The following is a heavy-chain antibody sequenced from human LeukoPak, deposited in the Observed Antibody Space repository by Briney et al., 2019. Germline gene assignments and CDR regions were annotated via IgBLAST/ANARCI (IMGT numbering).Heavy chain of an antibody. CDR3: VRGLDY. CDR2: VSYDGGNK. J-gene: IGHJ4*02. V-gene: IGHV3-30*04. CDR1: GFTFSSYA. Sequence: GRSLRLSCAASGFTFSSYAMHWARQAPAKGLEWVAVVSYDGGNKYYADSVKGRFTISRDNSKNTLYLQMNSLRAEDTAVYYPVRGLDYWGQGTLVTVSS. D-gene: IGHD3-10*01.